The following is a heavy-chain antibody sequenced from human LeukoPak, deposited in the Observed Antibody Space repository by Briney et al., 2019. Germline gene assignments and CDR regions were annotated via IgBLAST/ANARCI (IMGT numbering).Heavy chain of an antibody. CDR2: ICYSGST. CDR3: ARDGDSRGTGAFDI. J-gene: IGHJ3*02. CDR1: GGSVSSGSYY. V-gene: IGHV4-61*01. Sequence: SETLSLTCTVSGGSVSSGSYYWRWIRQPPGKGLVWIGYICYSGSTNYNPSLKSRVTISVDTSKNQYSLKLSSVTAADTAVYYCARDGDSRGTGAFDIWGQGTMVTVSS. D-gene: IGHD1-1*01.